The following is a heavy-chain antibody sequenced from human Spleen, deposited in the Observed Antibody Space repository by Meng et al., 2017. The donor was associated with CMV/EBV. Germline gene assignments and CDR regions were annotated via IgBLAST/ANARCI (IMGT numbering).Heavy chain of an antibody. J-gene: IGHJ4*02. CDR3: ASYATDYFDS. CDR2: IYNSGSS. CDR1: GDSIYKADHY. D-gene: IGHD3-16*01. V-gene: IGHV4-30-4*08. Sequence: CIVSGDSIYKADHYWSWVRQPPGKSLEWIGYIYNSGSSYYNPSLKSRLTISLDTSKNSFSLEVTSVTAADTAVYFCASYATDYFDSWGQGMLVTVSS.